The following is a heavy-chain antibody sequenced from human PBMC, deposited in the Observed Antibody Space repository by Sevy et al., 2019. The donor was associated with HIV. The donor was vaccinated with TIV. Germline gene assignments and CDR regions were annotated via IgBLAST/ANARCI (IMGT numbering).Heavy chain of an antibody. CDR2: TYYKSKWHS. CDR1: GDSVSSNTVA. J-gene: IGHJ6*02. CDR3: ARGGLPYCITTKCYYYYHLDV. Sequence: KQSQTLSLTCAISGDSVSSNTVAWNWIRQSPSRGLEWLGRTYYKSKWHSDYAESVKSRITFNPDTSKNQFSLQLKSVTPGDTGVYYCARGGLPYCITTKCYYYYHLDVWGQGTTVTVSS. V-gene: IGHV6-1*01. D-gene: IGHD2-2*01.